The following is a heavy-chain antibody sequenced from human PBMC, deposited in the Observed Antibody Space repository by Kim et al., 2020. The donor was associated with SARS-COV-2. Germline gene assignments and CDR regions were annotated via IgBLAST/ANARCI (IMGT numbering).Heavy chain of an antibody. J-gene: IGHJ5*02. D-gene: IGHD3-9*01. CDR3: ARNSLLGYYDILTGPRGDWFDP. V-gene: IGHV5-10-1*01. Sequence: GESLKISCKGSGYSFTSYWISWVRQMPGKGLEWMGRIDPSDSYTNYSPAFQGHVTISADKSINTAYLQWSSLKASDTAMYYCARNSLLGYYDILTGPRGDWFDPWGQGTLVTVSS. CDR1: GYSFTSYW. CDR2: IDPSDSYT.